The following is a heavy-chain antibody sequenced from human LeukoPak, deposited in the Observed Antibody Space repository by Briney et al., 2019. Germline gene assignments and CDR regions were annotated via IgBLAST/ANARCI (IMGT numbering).Heavy chain of an antibody. D-gene: IGHD4-17*01. CDR3: AKTPYADAFDI. CDR2: MGSSDDGR. CDR1: GFSFSSYA. Sequence: GGSLRLSCATSGFSFSSYAMSWVRQAPGKGLEWVSAMGSSDDGRYYAASVRGRFTISRDTSRSTLHLQMNSLRAEDAAVYYCAKTPYADAFDIWGRGTLVTVSS. J-gene: IGHJ3*02. V-gene: IGHV3-23*01.